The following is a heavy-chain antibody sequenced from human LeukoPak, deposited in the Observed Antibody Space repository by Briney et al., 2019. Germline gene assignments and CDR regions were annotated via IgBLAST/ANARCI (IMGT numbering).Heavy chain of an antibody. J-gene: IGHJ4*02. D-gene: IGHD5-18*01. CDR2: ISWNSGSI. V-gene: IGHV3-9*03. CDR1: GFTFDDYA. Sequence: GRSLRLSCAASGFTFDDYAMQWVRQAPGKGLEWVSGISWNSGSIGYADSVKGRFTISRDNAKNSLYLQMNSLRAEDMALYNCAKDISPDSYAYGGLDYWGQGTLVTVSS. CDR3: AKDISPDSYAYGGLDY.